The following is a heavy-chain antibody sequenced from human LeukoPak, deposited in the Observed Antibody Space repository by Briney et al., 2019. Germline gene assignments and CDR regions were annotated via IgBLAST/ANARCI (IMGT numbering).Heavy chain of an antibody. J-gene: IGHJ6*02. CDR1: GFTFSSYA. D-gene: IGHD2-15*01. CDR2: MSYDGGHK. Sequence: GRSLRLSCAASGFTFSSYAMHWVHQAPGKGLEWVAVMSYDGGHKYYADSVKDRFTISRDNSKNTLYPQMNSLRAEDTAVYYCAKGQLVDYGMDVWGQGTTVTVSS. CDR3: AKGQLVDYGMDV. V-gene: IGHV3-30*18.